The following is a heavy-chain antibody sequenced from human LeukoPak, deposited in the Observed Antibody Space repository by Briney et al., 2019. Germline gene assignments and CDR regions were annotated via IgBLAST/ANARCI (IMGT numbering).Heavy chain of an antibody. J-gene: IGHJ4*02. D-gene: IGHD5-18*01. V-gene: IGHV4-61*05. CDR1: GGSISSSNYY. Sequence: PSETLSLTCTVSGGSISSSNYYWGWIRQPPGKGLEWIGYIYYSGSTNYNPSLKSRVTISVDTSKNQFSLKLSSVTAADTAVYYCARGERGYSYGYHYWGQGTLVTVSS. CDR2: IYYSGST. CDR3: ARGERGYSYGYHY.